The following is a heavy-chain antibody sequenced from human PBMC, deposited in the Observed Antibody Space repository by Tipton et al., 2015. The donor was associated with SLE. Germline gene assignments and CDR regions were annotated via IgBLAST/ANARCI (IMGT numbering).Heavy chain of an antibody. CDR2: IHHSGNT. CDR3: ARGVAGYFHYCYMDV. V-gene: IGHV4-38-2*01. J-gene: IGHJ6*03. CDR1: GFPISSGFY. Sequence: TLSLTCAVSGFPISSGFYWGWIRQPPGKGLEWIGSIHHSGNTYYNPSLKSRVSMSIDMSRNEVFLRRSSVTAADTAVYYCARGVAGYFHYCYMDVWGKGTTVTISS.